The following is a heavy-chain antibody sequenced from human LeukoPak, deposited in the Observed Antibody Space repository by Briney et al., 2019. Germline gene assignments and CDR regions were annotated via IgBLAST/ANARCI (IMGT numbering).Heavy chain of an antibody. D-gene: IGHD3-10*01. V-gene: IGHV4-4*02. J-gene: IGHJ3*02. CDR3: ARSSYYYGADAFDI. Sequence: SGTLSLTCAVSGGSISSNKWWSWVRQPPGKGLEWIGEIYHSGSTNYNPSLKSRVTISVDKSKNQFSLKLNSVTAADTAVYYCARSSYYYGADAFDIWGQGTMVTVSS. CDR2: IYHSGST. CDR1: GGSISSNKW.